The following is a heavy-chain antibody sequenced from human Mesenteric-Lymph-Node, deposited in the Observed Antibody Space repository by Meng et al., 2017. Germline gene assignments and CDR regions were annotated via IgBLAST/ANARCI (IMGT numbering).Heavy chain of an antibody. J-gene: IGHJ3*02. CDR1: EYSFTRYW. D-gene: IGHD2-21*02. Sequence: GESLKISCKGSEYSFTRYWIDWVRQMPGKGLEWTGIIYPGDSDTRYSPSFQGQVTISADKSISTAYLQWSSLKASDTAMYYCATRLCGGDCYSDAFDIWGQGTMVTVSS. CDR2: IYPGDSDT. V-gene: IGHV5-51*01. CDR3: ATRLCGGDCYSDAFDI.